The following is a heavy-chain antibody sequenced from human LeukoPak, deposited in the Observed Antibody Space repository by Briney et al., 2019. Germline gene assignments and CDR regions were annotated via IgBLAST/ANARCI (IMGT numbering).Heavy chain of an antibody. J-gene: IGHJ4*02. CDR1: GYTFTVYY. D-gene: IGHD2-2*02. Sequence: GASVTLSCTSSGYTFTVYYMHWVWQRPAQGQGWVGWINPNSSGTNYAKTFHGRGIMTRDTTISTDYMVLSRLRSDAAAVVYFARGLAISYQLLYEMTAPFDYWGQGTLVTVSS. V-gene: IGHV1-2*02. CDR3: ARGLAISYQLLYEMTAPFDY. CDR2: INPNSSGT.